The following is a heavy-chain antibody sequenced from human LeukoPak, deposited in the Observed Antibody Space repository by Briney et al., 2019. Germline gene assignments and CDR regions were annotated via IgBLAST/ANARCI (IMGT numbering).Heavy chain of an antibody. CDR1: GFTFSNSA. J-gene: IGHJ6*03. CDR3: AKDGSWGDYYFYFYIDV. V-gene: IGHV3-23*01. D-gene: IGHD3-16*01. CDR2: ISASGHYT. Sequence: GGSLRLSCEASGFTFSNSAMSWVRQAPGKGLEWVSGISASGHYTYNADSAKGRFTISRDNSKNTLYLQMNSLRAEDTALYYCAKDGSWGDYYFYFYIDVWGKGTTVAVSS.